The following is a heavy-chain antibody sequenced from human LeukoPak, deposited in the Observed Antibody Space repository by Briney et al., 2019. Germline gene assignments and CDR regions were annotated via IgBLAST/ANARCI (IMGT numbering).Heavy chain of an antibody. CDR1: GFTFSSYS. CDR3: ARDYDFWSGYQTNYFDY. V-gene: IGHV3-21*01. CDR2: ISSSSSYI. D-gene: IGHD3-3*01. J-gene: IGHJ4*02. Sequence: GSLRLSCAASGFTFSSYSMNWVRQAPGKGLEWVSSISSSSSYIYYADSVKGRFTISRDNAKNSLYLQMNSLRAEDTAVYYCARDYDFWSGYQTNYFDYWGQGTLVTVSS.